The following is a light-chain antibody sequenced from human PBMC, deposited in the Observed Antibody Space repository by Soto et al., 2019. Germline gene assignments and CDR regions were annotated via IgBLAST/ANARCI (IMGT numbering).Light chain of an antibody. Sequence: EIVFTHSPATLSFSPAERATLSCRASQSVRNYLAWYQHKPGQAPRLLIYEASNRAAGIPARFSGSGSGTDFTLTISSLEPEDFAVYYCQQRNNWPRITFGQGTRLEIK. CDR1: QSVRNY. CDR3: QQRNNWPRIT. CDR2: EAS. V-gene: IGKV3-11*01. J-gene: IGKJ5*01.